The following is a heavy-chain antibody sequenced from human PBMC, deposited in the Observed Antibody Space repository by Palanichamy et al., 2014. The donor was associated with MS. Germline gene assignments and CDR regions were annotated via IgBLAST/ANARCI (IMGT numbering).Heavy chain of an antibody. CDR3: AKDRVANGVDV. D-gene: IGHD3-10*01. Sequence: EVQLLESGRDLVQPGGSLKLSCALSGFTFSNYVMSWVRQAPGKGLEWVSAISGSGDRTYYAESVKGRFTVSRDNSRYTLYLQMNSLRAEDTAIYYCAKDRVANGVDVWGQGTTVTVSS. J-gene: IGHJ6*02. CDR2: ISGSGDRT. V-gene: IGHV3-23*01. CDR1: GFTFSNYV.